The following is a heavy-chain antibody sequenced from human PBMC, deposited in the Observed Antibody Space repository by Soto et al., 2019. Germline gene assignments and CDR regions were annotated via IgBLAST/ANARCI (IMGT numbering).Heavy chain of an antibody. CDR2: ISAYNGNT. V-gene: IGHV1-18*01. CDR1: GYTFTSYG. J-gene: IGHJ4*02. D-gene: IGHD5-18*01. Sequence: QVQLVQSGAEVKKPGASVKVSCKASGYTFTSYGISWVRQAPGQGLEWMGWISAYNGNTNYAQKLQGRVTMTTDTSTSTGYMELRRVSSDDTAVYYCARAVDTAMVWEYYFDYWGQGTLVTVSS. CDR3: ARAVDTAMVWEYYFDY.